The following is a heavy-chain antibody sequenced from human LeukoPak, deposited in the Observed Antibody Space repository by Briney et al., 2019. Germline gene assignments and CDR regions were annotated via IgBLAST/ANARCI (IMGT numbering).Heavy chain of an antibody. J-gene: IGHJ4*02. CDR3: ARALPWSKAFSFDY. D-gene: IGHD3-10*01. CDR1: GFTFSSYE. CDR2: ISSSGSTI. V-gene: IGHV3-48*03. Sequence: GGSPRLSCAASGFTFSSYEMNWVRQAPGKGLEWVSYISSSGSTIYYADSVKGRFTISRDNAKSSLYLQMHSLRAEDTAVYYCARALPWSKAFSFDYWGQGTLVTVSS.